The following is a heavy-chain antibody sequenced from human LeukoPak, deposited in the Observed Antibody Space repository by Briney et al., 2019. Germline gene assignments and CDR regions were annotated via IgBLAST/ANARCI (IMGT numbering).Heavy chain of an antibody. CDR3: ALNGREVPSGAFDI. V-gene: IGHV3-21*04. J-gene: IGHJ3*02. CDR2: ISSSSSYI. D-gene: IGHD3-16*02. Sequence: GGSLRLSCAASGFTFSSYSMNWVRQAPGKGLEWVSSISSSSSYIYYADSVKGRFTISRDNSKNTLYLQMNSLRAEDTAVYYCALNGREVPSGAFDIWGQGTMVTVSS. CDR1: GFTFSSYS.